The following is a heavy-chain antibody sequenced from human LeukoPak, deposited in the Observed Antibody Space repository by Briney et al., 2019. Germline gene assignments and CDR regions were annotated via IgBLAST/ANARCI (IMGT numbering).Heavy chain of an antibody. D-gene: IGHD1-1*01. CDR1: GFTFSNYA. J-gene: IGHJ5*02. V-gene: IGHV3-21*01. CDR3: ARVEGTNWFDP. Sequence: GGTLRLSCAASGFTFSNYAMSWVRQAPGKGLEWVSSISSSSSYIYYADSVKGRLTISRDNAKNSLYLQMNSLRAEDTAVYYCARVEGTNWFDPWGQGTLVTVSS. CDR2: ISSSSSYI.